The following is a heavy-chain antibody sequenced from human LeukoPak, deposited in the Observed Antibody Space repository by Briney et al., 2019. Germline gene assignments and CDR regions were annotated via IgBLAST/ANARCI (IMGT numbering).Heavy chain of an antibody. Sequence: QSGGSLRLSCAASGFTFSSYWMHWVRQAPGKGLEWVAVISYDGSNSYYADSVKGRFTISRDNSKNTLYLQMNSLRAEDTAVYYCARDTNVYSSSGGYFNYWGQGTLVTVSS. CDR3: ARDTNVYSSSGGYFNY. V-gene: IGHV3-30*03. J-gene: IGHJ4*02. D-gene: IGHD6-6*01. CDR1: GFTFSSYW. CDR2: ISYDGSNS.